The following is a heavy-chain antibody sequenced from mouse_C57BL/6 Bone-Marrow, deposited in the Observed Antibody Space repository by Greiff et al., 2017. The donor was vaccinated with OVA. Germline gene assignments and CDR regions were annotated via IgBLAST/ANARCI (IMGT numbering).Heavy chain of an antibody. V-gene: IGHV5-4*01. J-gene: IGHJ3*01. CDR2: ISDGGSYT. CDR1: GFTFSSYA. CDR3: ARENYYGYDALAY. D-gene: IGHD2-2*01. Sequence: EVHLVESGGGLVKPGGSLKLSCAASGFTFSSYAMSWVRQTPEKRLEWVATISDGGSYTYYPDNVKGRFTISRYNTNNNLYQQMSQLKSEDTAMYYYARENYYGYDALAYWGQGTLVTVSA.